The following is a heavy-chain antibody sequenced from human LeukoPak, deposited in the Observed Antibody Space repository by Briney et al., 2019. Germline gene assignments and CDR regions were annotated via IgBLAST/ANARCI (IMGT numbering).Heavy chain of an antibody. V-gene: IGHV3-23*01. J-gene: IGHJ4*02. CDR2: TARSGST. CDR3: AKDQQWELPHYFDY. CDR1: GFSFSSYA. Sequence: GGSLRLSCAASGFSFSSYAMSWVRQAPGKGLEWVSTTARSGSTYYAGSVKGRFTISRDNSKNTLYLQMDGLRAEDTALYFCAKDQQWELPHYFDYWGQGTLVTVSS. D-gene: IGHD1-26*01.